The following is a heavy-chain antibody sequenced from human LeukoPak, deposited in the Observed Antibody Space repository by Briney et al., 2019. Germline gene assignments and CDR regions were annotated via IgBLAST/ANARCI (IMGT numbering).Heavy chain of an antibody. V-gene: IGHV4-34*01. CDR3: ARAESILTGYYWWGIFTYYFDY. CDR2: INHSGST. Sequence: SETLSLTCAVYGGSFSGYYWSWIRQPPGKGLEWIGEINHSGSTNYNPSLKSRVTISVDTSKNQFSLKLSSVTAADTAVYYCARAESILTGYYWWGIFTYYFDYWGQGTLVTVSS. CDR1: GGSFSGYY. J-gene: IGHJ4*02. D-gene: IGHD3-9*01.